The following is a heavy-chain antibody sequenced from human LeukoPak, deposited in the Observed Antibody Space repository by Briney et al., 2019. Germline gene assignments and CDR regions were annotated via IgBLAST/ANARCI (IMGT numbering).Heavy chain of an antibody. D-gene: IGHD3-10*01. J-gene: IGHJ6*02. V-gene: IGHV3-33*01. CDR1: GFTFSSSG. CDR3: ARGNYYGSGYYYGMDV. Sequence: GRSLRLSCAASGFTFSSSGMHWVRKAPGKGLGWGWVIWYDGSNKYYADSAKGRFTISRDNSKNTLYLQMNSLRAEDTAVYYCARGNYYGSGYYYGMDVWGQGTTVTVSS. CDR2: IWYDGSNK.